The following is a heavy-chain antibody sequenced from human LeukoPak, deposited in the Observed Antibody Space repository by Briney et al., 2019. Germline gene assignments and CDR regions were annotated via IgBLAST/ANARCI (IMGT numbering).Heavy chain of an antibody. D-gene: IGHD6-13*01. CDR2: INILSNYI. CDR1: GFTFSSYS. Sequence: GGSLRLSCAASGFTFSSYSMNWVRQAPGRGLEWVSSINILSNYIYYADSVKGRFTISRDNAKNSLYLQMNSLRAEDTAVYYCARYSYSSSWYSEFDYCGQGTLVTVSS. V-gene: IGHV3-21*01. J-gene: IGHJ4*02. CDR3: ARYSYSSSWYSEFDY.